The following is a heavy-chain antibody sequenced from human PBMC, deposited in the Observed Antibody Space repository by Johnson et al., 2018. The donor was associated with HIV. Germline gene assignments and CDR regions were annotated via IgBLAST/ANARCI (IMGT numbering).Heavy chain of an antibody. CDR1: GFTFSDYY. CDR3: AKDSVFNYYDSSGYYGGAFDI. Sequence: HVQLVESGGGLVQPGGSLRLSCAASGFTFSDYYMSWIRQAPGKGLEWVSVIYSGGSTIYYADSVKGRFTISRDHAKNSLYLQMNSLRAEDTAVYYCAKDSVFNYYDSSGYYGGAFDIWGQGTMVTVSS. CDR2: IYSGGSTI. D-gene: IGHD3-22*01. V-gene: IGHV3-11*01. J-gene: IGHJ3*02.